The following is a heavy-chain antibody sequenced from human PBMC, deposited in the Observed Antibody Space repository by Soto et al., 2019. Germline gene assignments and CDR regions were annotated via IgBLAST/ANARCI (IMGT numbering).Heavy chain of an antibody. CDR1: GGTFSSYA. D-gene: IGHD6-19*01. J-gene: IGHJ6*02. CDR3: ATQGEYSSGWPAGGMDV. CDR2: IIPIFGTA. Sequence: QVQLVQSGAEVKKSGSSVKVSCKASGGTFSSYAISWVRQAPGQGLEWMGGIIPIFGTANYAQKFQGRVTITADESTSTAYMELSSLRSEDTAVYYCATQGEYSSGWPAGGMDVWGQGTTVTVSS. V-gene: IGHV1-69*01.